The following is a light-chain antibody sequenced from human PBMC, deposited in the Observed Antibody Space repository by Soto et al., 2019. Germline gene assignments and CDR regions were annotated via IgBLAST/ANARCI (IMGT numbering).Light chain of an antibody. V-gene: IGKV1-39*01. CDR3: QQRYDTRMYT. Sequence: DIQMTQSPSSLSASVGDRVTITCRASQSVTNYLNWYQQKPGKAPILLIYSASTLQSGVPSRFSGSGSGTDFTLTISTLQPEDFATYFCQQRYDTRMYTFGQGTKLEI. J-gene: IGKJ2*01. CDR2: SAS. CDR1: QSVTNY.